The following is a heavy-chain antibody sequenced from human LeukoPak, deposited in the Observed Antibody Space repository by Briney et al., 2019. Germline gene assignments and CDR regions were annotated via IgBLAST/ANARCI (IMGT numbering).Heavy chain of an antibody. Sequence: VASVKVSCKASGYTFTGYYMHWVRQAPGQGLEWMGWINPNSGGTNYAQKFQGRVTMTRDTSISTAYMELSRLRSDDTAVYYCARDMGSSWYYKWFDPWGQGTLVTVSS. CDR1: GYTFTGYY. J-gene: IGHJ5*02. CDR2: INPNSGGT. V-gene: IGHV1-2*02. CDR3: ARDMGSSWYYKWFDP. D-gene: IGHD6-13*01.